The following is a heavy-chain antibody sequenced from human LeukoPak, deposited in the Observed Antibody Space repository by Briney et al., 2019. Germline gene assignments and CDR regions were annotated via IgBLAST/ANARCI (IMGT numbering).Heavy chain of an antibody. CDR3: ARDADGYED. Sequence: PGGSLRLSCAASGFTFSNAWMNWVRQAPGKGLEGVANIKEDGSEDYYADSVKGRFAISKDNAKNSLYLQMNSLRAEDTAMYYCARDADGYEDWGQGTLVTVSS. J-gene: IGHJ4*02. CDR2: IKEDGSED. D-gene: IGHD5-24*01. CDR1: GFTFSNAW. V-gene: IGHV3-7*01.